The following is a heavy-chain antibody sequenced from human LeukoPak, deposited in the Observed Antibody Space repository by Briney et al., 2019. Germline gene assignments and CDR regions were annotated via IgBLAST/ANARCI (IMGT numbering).Heavy chain of an antibody. J-gene: IGHJ4*02. CDR1: GFTFSSHG. CDR3: AKGFIGYSSGSHLYFDY. D-gene: IGHD6-19*01. Sequence: GSSLRLSCAASGFTFSSHGMHWVRQAPGKGLEWVAVISYDGSNKYYADSVKGRFTISRDNSKNTLYLQMNSLRAEDTAVYYCAKGFIGYSSGSHLYFDYWGQGTLVTVSS. CDR2: ISYDGSNK. V-gene: IGHV3-30*18.